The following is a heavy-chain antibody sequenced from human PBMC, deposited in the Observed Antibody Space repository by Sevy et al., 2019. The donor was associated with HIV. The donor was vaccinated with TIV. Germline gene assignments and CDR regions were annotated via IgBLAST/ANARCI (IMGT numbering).Heavy chain of an antibody. Sequence: GGSLRLSCAASGFTFSDYYMSWIRQAPGKGLEWVSYISSSGSTIYYAHSVKGRFTISRDNAKNSLYLQMNSLRAEDTAVYYCARDTDFWEYPAPPGFEYWGQGTLVTVSS. D-gene: IGHD3-3*01. J-gene: IGHJ4*02. CDR2: ISSSGSTI. CDR3: ARDTDFWEYPAPPGFEY. CDR1: GFTFSDYY. V-gene: IGHV3-11*01.